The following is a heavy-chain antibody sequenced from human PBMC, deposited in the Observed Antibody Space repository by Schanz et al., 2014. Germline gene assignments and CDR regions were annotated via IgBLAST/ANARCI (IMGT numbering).Heavy chain of an antibody. CDR2: ISGSSENT. V-gene: IGHV3-23*01. J-gene: IGHJ4*02. CDR1: GFKFTDYA. Sequence: EMQLLESGGGLAQPGGSLRLSCAASGFKFTDYAMTWVRQAPGKGLEWVATISGSSENTYYADSVKGRFTISRDNSMNTLHLQMDGLRVEDTAVYYCARDGDFDYWGQGTLVTVSS. CDR3: ARDGDFDY.